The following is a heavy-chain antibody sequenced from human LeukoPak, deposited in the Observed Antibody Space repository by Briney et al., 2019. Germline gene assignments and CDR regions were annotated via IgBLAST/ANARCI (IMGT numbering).Heavy chain of an antibody. CDR3: ARTCSSSSCYVVH. CDR2: ISVYNGNT. J-gene: IGHJ4*02. CDR1: GYTFANFG. Sequence: ASVKVSCKASGYTFANFGITWVRQAPGQGPEWMGWISVYNGNTNYAQNLQGRVTLTTDTSTSTAYMELRSLRSDDTALYYCARTCSSSSCYVVHWGQGTLVTVSS. V-gene: IGHV1-18*01. D-gene: IGHD2-2*01.